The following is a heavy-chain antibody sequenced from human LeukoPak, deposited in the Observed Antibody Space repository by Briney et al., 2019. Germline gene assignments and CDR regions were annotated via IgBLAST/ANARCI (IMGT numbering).Heavy chain of an antibody. D-gene: IGHD4-23*01. CDR3: ARDYGGNSGYYYYMDV. CDR1: GYTFTNYG. Sequence: GASVKVSCKASGYTFTNYGISWVRQAPGQGLECMGWISAYNGNTKYVQKFQGRVTMTTDTSTSTAYMELRSLRSDDTAVYYCARDYGGNSGYYYYMDVWGKGTTVTVSS. J-gene: IGHJ6*03. CDR2: ISAYNGNT. V-gene: IGHV1-18*01.